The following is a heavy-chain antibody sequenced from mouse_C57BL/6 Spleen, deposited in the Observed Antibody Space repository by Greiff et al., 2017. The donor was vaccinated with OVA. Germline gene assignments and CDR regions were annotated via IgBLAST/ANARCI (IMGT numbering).Heavy chain of an antibody. CDR3: ARSPLLYLYAMDY. J-gene: IGHJ4*01. CDR1: GFTFSDYG. V-gene: IGHV5-17*01. D-gene: IGHD2-12*01. Sequence: EVQLVESGGGLVKPGGSLKLSCAASGFTFSDYGMHWVRQAPEKGLEWVAYISSGSSTIYYADTVKGRFTISRDNAKNTLFLQMTSLRSEDTAMYYCARSPLLYLYAMDYWGQGTSVTVSS. CDR2: ISSGSSTI.